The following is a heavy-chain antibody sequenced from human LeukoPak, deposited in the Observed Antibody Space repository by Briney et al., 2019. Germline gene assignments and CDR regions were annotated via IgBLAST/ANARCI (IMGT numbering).Heavy chain of an antibody. CDR1: GGPISSYY. J-gene: IGHJ4*02. CDR2: IYYSGST. Sequence: KPSETLSLTCTVSGGPISSYYWSWIRQPPGKGLEWIGYIYYSGSTNYNPSLKSRVTISVDTSKNQFSLKLSSVTAADTAVYYCANLYGSGSYSSDYWGQGTLVTVSS. CDR3: ANLYGSGSYSSDY. D-gene: IGHD3-10*01. V-gene: IGHV4-59*08.